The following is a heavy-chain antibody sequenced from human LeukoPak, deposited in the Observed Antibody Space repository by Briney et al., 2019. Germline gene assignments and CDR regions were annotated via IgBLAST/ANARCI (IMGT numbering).Heavy chain of an antibody. D-gene: IGHD6-13*01. CDR2: INHSGST. Sequence: PSETLSLTCAVYGGSFSGYYWSWIRQPPGKGLEWIGEINHSGSTNYNPSPKSRVTISVDTSKNQFSLKLSSVTAADTAVYYCALHPRGAAAGFNYWGQGTLVTVSS. J-gene: IGHJ4*02. CDR1: GGSFSGYY. V-gene: IGHV4-34*01. CDR3: ALHPRGAAAGFNY.